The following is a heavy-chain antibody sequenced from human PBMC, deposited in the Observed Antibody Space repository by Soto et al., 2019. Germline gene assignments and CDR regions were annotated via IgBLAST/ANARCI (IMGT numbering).Heavy chain of an antibody. D-gene: IGHD2-2*01. CDR3: AREDLDVVVPAAHALYYYYGMDV. CDR2: INPSGGST. V-gene: IGHV1-46*01. J-gene: IGHJ6*02. CDR1: GYTFTSYY. Sequence: ASVKVSCKASGYTFTSYYMHWVRQAPGQGLEWMGIINPSGGSTSYAQKFQGRVTMTRDTSTSTVYMELSSLRSEDTAVYYCAREDLDVVVPAAHALYYYYGMDVWGQGTTVTVS.